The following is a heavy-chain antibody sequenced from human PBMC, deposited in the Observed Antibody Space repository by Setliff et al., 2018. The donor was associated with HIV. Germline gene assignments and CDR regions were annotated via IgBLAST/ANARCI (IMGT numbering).Heavy chain of an antibody. CDR1: DGSFSGYY. J-gene: IGHJ5*02. D-gene: IGHD6-13*01. V-gene: IGHV4-34*01. CDR3: ARGLGIAAAGSRRQDNWFDP. Sequence: PSETLSLTCDVYDGSFSGYYWSWIRQPPGKGLEWIGKINHSGSTNYNPSLKSRVTISVDTSRNQFSLKLNSVTAADTAMYYCARGLGIAAAGSRRQDNWFDPWGQGTLVTVSS. CDR2: INHSGST.